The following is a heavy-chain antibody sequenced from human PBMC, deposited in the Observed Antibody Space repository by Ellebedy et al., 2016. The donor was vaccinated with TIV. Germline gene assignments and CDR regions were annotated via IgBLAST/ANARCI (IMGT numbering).Heavy chain of an antibody. CDR1: GFTFSYYA. Sequence: GESLKISCAASGFTFSYYALHWVRQAPGKGLVWVARINGDGSNIGYADSVKGRFTISRDNAKSTLYLQMNSLRAEDTAVYYCARDEDGVYDWDYWGQGTLVTVSS. D-gene: IGHD5/OR15-5a*01. CDR2: INGDGSNI. V-gene: IGHV3-74*01. J-gene: IGHJ4*02. CDR3: ARDEDGVYDWDY.